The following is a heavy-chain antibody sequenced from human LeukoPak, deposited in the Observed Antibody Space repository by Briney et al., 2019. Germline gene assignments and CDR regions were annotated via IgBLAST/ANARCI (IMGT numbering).Heavy chain of an antibody. D-gene: IGHD3-22*01. CDR2: ISYDGSNK. CDR3: AKDLSHYNSGGYRYFNY. CDR1: GFTFSSYA. J-gene: IGHJ4*02. Sequence: PGGSLRLSCAASGFTFSSYAMHWVRQAPGKGLEWVAVISYDGSNKYYADSVKGRFTTSRDNSRNTLYLEMNSLRAEDTAVYYCAKDLSHYNSGGYRYFNYWGQGTLVTVSS. V-gene: IGHV3-30-3*01.